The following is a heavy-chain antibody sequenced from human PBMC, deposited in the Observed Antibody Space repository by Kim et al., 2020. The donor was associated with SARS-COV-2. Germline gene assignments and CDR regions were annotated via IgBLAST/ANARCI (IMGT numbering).Heavy chain of an antibody. CDR1: GFTFSSYG. CDR3: ARADSSGYLLDY. CDR2: IWYDGSNK. D-gene: IGHD3-22*01. Sequence: GGSLRLSCAASGFTFSSYGIHWVRQAPGKGLEWVAVIWYDGSNKYYADSVKGRFTISRDNSKNTLYLQMNSLRAEDTAVYYCARADSSGYLLDYWGQGTLVTVSS. V-gene: IGHV3-33*01. J-gene: IGHJ4*02.